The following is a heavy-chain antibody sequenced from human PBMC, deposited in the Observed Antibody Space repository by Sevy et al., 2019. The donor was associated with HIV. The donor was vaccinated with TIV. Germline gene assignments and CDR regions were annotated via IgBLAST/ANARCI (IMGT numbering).Heavy chain of an antibody. CDR1: GFSFTWYW. V-gene: IGHV3-7*01. D-gene: IGHD3-10*01. CDR2: IKQDGSDK. Sequence: GGSLRLSCAASGFSFTWYWMSWVRQTPEKGLEWVANIKQDGSDKNYVDSVKGRFTISRDNAKNSLYLQMNSLRAEDTAVYYCASKGGSWPNDAFDTWGQGTMVTVSS. CDR3: ASKGGSWPNDAFDT. J-gene: IGHJ3*02.